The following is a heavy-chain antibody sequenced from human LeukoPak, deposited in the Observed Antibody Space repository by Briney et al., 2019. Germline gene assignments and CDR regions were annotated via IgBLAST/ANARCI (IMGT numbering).Heavy chain of an antibody. D-gene: IGHD2-21*02. V-gene: IGHV3-33*06. J-gene: IGHJ4*02. CDR2: IWYDGSNK. CDR3: AKDGGGDREYYFDY. CDR1: GFTFSNAW. Sequence: QTGGSLRLSCAASGFTFSNAWMSWVRQAPGKGLEWVAVIWYDGSNKYYADSVKGRFTISRDNSKNTLYLQMNSLRAEDTAVYYCAKDGGGDREYYFDYWGQGTLVTVSS.